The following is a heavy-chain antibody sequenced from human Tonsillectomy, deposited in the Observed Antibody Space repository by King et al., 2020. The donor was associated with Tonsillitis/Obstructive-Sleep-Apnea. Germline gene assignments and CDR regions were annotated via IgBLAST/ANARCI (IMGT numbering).Heavy chain of an antibody. CDR1: GFTFRNYW. Sequence: QLVQSGGGLVQPGGSLRLSCAASGFTFRNYWMTWVRQAPGKGLEWVANIKQDGIVTHYVDSAEGRFTISRDNAKNSLHLQMNSLRAEDTAVYYCAKDDGYCNTTRCYDAFDIWGQGTKVTVST. CDR2: IKQDGIVT. V-gene: IGHV3-7*04. J-gene: IGHJ3*02. D-gene: IGHD2-2*01. CDR3: AKDDGYCNTTRCYDAFDI.